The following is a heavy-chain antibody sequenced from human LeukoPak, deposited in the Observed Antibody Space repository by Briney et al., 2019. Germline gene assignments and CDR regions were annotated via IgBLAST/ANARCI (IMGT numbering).Heavy chain of an antibody. CDR1: GYTFTDYY. CDR3: ASLKNYYDSSGYLVTDAFDI. Sequence: GASVKVSCKASGYTFTDYYMYWVRQAPGQGLEWMGWINPNSGGTNYAQKLQGRVTMTTDTSTSTAYMELRSLKSDDTAVYYCASLKNYYDSSGYLVTDAFDIWGQGTMVTVSS. J-gene: IGHJ3*02. V-gene: IGHV1-2*02. CDR2: INPNSGGT. D-gene: IGHD3-22*01.